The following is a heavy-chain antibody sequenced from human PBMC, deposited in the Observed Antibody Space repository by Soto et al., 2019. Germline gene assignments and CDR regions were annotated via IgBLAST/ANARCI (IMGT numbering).Heavy chain of an antibody. J-gene: IGHJ6*02. CDR1: GFDFSSLG. CDR2: IVVANGRT. Sequence: GASVKVSCKASGFDFSSLGILWVRQTHGQGREWIGWIVVANGRTNYAQEFPGRDFISRDKSTNTAYIDLSNLRSEDTAVHFCSTHRSNVAIGWPIWGRGDTVTVSS. D-gene: IGHD2-21*01. V-gene: IGHV1-58*02. CDR3: STHRSNVAIGWPI.